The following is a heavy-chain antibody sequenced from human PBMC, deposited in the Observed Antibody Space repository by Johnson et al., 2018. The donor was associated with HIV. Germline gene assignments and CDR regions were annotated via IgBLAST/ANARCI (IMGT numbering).Heavy chain of an antibody. Sequence: VQLVESGGGVVQPGGSLRLSCAASGFTFSSYWMSWVRQAPGKGLEWVANLKQDGSEKYYVDSVKGRFTISRDNAKNSLYLQMNSLRAEDTAVYYCARDWGTRGWDDAFDIWGQGTMVTVSS. CDR1: GFTFSSYW. CDR3: ARDWGTRGWDDAFDI. J-gene: IGHJ3*02. V-gene: IGHV3-7*01. D-gene: IGHD3-16*01. CDR2: LKQDGSEK.